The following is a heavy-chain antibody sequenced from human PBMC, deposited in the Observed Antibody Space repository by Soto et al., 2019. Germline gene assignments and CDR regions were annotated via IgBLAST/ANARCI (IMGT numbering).Heavy chain of an antibody. CDR2: ISYDGSNK. J-gene: IGHJ6*02. Sequence: GGSLRLSCAASGFTFSSYAMHWVRQAPGKGLEWVAVISYDGSNKYYADSVKGRFTISRDNSKDTLYLQMNSLRAEDTAVYYCARDLRASKYSSSWYGPSYYYYGMDVWGQGTTVTVSS. CDR1: GFTFSSYA. V-gene: IGHV3-30-3*01. D-gene: IGHD6-13*01. CDR3: ARDLRASKYSSSWYGPSYYYYGMDV.